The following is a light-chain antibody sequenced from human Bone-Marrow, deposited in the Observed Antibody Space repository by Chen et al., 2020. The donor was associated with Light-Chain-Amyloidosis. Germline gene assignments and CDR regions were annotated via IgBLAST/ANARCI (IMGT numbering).Light chain of an antibody. Sequence: QSALTQPASASGSPGQSITISCTGTSSDVGGYNYVSWYQQHPGKAPTLMIHDVSNRPSGVSNRVSGCRSGNTASLTSSGLQAEDEADYYCSSYTSSSTRGFGGGPKLTVL. V-gene: IGLV2-14*01. CDR1: SSDVGGYNY. J-gene: IGLJ2*01. CDR3: SSYTSSSTRG. CDR2: DVS.